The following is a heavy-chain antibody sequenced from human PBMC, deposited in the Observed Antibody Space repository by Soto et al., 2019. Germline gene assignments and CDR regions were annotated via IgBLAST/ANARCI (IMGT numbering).Heavy chain of an antibody. V-gene: IGHV5-10-1*01. CDR2: IEPSYSYT. CDR1: GYXFTSYL. CDR3: ASYGMDV. Sequence: EXLKISCRGCGYXFTSYLLSRVRQMPGKGLECMGRIEPSYSYTNYSPSFQGHVTTSADKSISNAYMKWRSLKASDTAMYYCASYGMDVWGQGTTAPVFS. J-gene: IGHJ6*02.